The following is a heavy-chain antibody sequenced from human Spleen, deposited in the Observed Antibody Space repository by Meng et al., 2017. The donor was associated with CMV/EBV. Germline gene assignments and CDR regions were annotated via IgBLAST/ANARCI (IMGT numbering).Heavy chain of an antibody. CDR3: ARDPPVLRFLEWLPNSYGMDV. V-gene: IGHV3-49*04. CDR1: GFTFGDFA. Sequence: GESLKISCTTSGFTFGDFAMTWVRQAPGKGLEWVGFIRRKGYGGTTEYAASVKGRFTISRDDSKSIAYLQMNSLKTEDTAVYYCARDPPVLRFLEWLPNSYGMDVWGQGTTVTVSS. D-gene: IGHD3-3*01. J-gene: IGHJ6*02. CDR2: IRRKGYGGTT.